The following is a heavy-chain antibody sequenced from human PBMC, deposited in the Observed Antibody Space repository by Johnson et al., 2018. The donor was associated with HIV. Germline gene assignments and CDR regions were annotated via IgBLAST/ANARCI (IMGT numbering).Heavy chain of an antibody. V-gene: IGHV3-30*04. CDR1: GFTFSSYA. J-gene: IGHJ3*02. D-gene: IGHD3-10*01. CDR2: ISYDGSNK. CDR3: ASDWAMVQGSTVISGAFDI. Sequence: VQLVESGGGVVQPGRSLRLSCAASGFTFSSYAMHWVRQAPGKGLEWVAVISYDGSNKYYADSVKGRFTISRDNSKNTMYLQMNSLRAEETAVYYCASDWAMVQGSTVISGAFDIWGQGTMVTVSS.